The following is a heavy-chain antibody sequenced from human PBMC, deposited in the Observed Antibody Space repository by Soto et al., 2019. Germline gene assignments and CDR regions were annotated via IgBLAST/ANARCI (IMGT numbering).Heavy chain of an antibody. V-gene: IGHV3-49*03. CDR2: IRSKTYGGTT. D-gene: IGHD3-10*01. J-gene: IGHJ6*02. CDR1: GFTFSDYA. CDR3: NRDHGSGSYLDYYYYYGMDV. Sequence: PGGSLRLSCTASGFTFSDYAMSWFRQAPGKGREWVAFIRSKTYGGTTEYAASVKGRFTISRDDFKSIDYLQMNNLKTEDTAVYYCNRDHGSGSYLDYYYYYGMDVWGQGTTVTVSS.